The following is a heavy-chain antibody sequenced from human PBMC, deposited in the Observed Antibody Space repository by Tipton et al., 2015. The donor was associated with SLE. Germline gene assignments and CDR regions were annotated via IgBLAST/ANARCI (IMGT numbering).Heavy chain of an antibody. CDR3: ARDRRGYYDSSAYYYYDY. D-gene: IGHD3-22*01. J-gene: IGHJ4*02. Sequence: SLRLSCAASGFTFRTYAMAWVRQSPGKGLEWVSYISSTSATIYNADSVKGRFTISRDNAKNSLYLQMNSLRAEDTAVYYCARDRRGYYDSSAYYYYDYWGQGILVTVSS. CDR2: ISSTSATI. V-gene: IGHV3-48*01. CDR1: GFTFRTYA.